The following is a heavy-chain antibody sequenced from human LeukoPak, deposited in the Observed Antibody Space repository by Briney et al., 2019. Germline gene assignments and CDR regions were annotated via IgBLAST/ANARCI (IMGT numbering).Heavy chain of an antibody. V-gene: IGHV3-30*02. Sequence: PGGSLRLSCAASGFTFSSYGMHWVRQAPGKGLEWVAFIRYDGSNKYYADSVKGRFTISRDNSKNTLYLQMNSLRAEDTAVYYCAKVWADDSSGYSVDYWGQGTLVTVSS. J-gene: IGHJ4*02. D-gene: IGHD3-22*01. CDR2: IRYDGSNK. CDR3: AKVWADDSSGYSVDY. CDR1: GFTFSSYG.